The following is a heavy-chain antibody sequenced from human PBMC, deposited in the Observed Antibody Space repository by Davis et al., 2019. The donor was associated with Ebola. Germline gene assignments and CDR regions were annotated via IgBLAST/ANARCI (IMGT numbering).Heavy chain of an antibody. CDR2: IYVGDSDT. CDR1: GYNFANHW. J-gene: IGHJ4*02. D-gene: IGHD3-22*01. Sequence: GKSLKISCRGSGYNFANHWLGWVRQMPGKGLEWMGVIYVGDSDTRYSPSFQGQVTISADKSTSTAYLQWSSLKASDSATYYCARPSDSSGYKIEYWGQGTLVTVSS. V-gene: IGHV5-51*03. CDR3: ARPSDSSGYKIEY.